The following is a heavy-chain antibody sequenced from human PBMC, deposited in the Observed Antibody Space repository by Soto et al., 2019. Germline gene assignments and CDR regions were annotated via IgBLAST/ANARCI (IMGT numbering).Heavy chain of an antibody. CDR1: GGSFSGYY. CDR2: INHSGST. Sequence: QVQLQQWGAGLLKPSETLSLTCAVYGGSFSGYYWSWIRQPPGKGLEWIGEINHSGSTNYNPSLKSPVTISVDTSKNQFSLKLSSVTAADTAVYYCARGITRVVVAATVPFDYWGQGTLVTVSS. CDR3: ARGITRVVVAATVPFDY. V-gene: IGHV4-34*01. D-gene: IGHD2-15*01. J-gene: IGHJ4*02.